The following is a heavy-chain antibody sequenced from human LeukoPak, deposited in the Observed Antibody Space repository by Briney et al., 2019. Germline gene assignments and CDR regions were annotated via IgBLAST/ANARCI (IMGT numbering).Heavy chain of an antibody. CDR2: INTYNGNT. CDR1: GYTFTMYG. CDR3: ATNYYDSSGYYSIDY. D-gene: IGHD3-22*01. J-gene: IGHJ4*02. Sequence: GASVTVSFTGSGYTFTMYGISWVRQAPGQGLEGMGWINTYNGNTDYAQKLQGRVTITTDTSTSTAYMELTSLRSDDTALYYCATNYYDSSGYYSIDYWGQGTLVTVSS. V-gene: IGHV1-18*01.